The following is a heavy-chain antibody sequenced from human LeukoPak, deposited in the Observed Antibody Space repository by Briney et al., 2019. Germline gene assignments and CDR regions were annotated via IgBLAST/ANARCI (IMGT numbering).Heavy chain of an antibody. CDR2: IGTAGDT. V-gene: IGHV3-13*01. CDR1: GFTFSDYD. CDR3: ARVAKERVGGVYSFDY. D-gene: IGHD1-1*01. J-gene: IGHJ4*02. Sequence: GGSLRLSCAASGFTFSDYDMHWVRQATGKGLEWVSAIGTAGDTYYTGSVKGRFTISRENAMNSLYLQMNSLRAGDTAVYYCARVAKERVGGVYSFDYWGQGTLVTVSS.